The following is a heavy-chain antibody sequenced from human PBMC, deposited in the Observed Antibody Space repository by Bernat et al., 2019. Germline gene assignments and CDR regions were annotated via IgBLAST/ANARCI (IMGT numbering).Heavy chain of an antibody. Sequence: QVTLRESGPALVKPTQTLTLTCTFSGFSLTTSGMCVSWIRQPPGKALEWLARIDWDDDKYYSTSLKTRLTIAKDTPKKQVVLTMTNMDPVDTATYYCARTRFSMVRGVISYYDGMDVWGQGTTVTVSS. V-gene: IGHV2-70*15. CDR1: GFSLTTSGMC. J-gene: IGHJ6*02. CDR2: IDWDDDK. CDR3: ARTRFSMVRGVISYYDGMDV. D-gene: IGHD3-10*01.